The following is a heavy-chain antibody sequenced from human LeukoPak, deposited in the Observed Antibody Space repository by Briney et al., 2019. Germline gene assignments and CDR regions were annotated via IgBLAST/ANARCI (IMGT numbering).Heavy chain of an antibody. V-gene: IGHV4-61*02. J-gene: IGHJ6*03. CDR2: IYTSGST. CDR3: ARGYCSGGSCYSYYYYNYMGV. Sequence: PSETLSLTCTVSGGSISSGSYYWSWIRQPAGKGLEWIGRIYTSGSTNYNPSLKSRVTISVDTSKNQFSLKLSSVTAADTTVYYCARGYCSGGSCYSYYYYNYMGVWGKGTTVTVSS. D-gene: IGHD2-15*01. CDR1: GGSISSGSYY.